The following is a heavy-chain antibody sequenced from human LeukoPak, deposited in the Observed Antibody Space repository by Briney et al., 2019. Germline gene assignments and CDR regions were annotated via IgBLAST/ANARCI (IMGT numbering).Heavy chain of an antibody. V-gene: IGHV4-39*07. Sequence: PSETLSLTCNVSGGSISSNEYYWGWIRPPPGKGLEWIANMYYSGSTYYNPSLKSRVTISIDTSKNQLSLKLSSVTAADTAVYYCARDGTTVSPAVWGKGTTVTVSS. J-gene: IGHJ6*04. CDR2: MYYSGST. CDR3: ARDGTTVSPAV. CDR1: GGSISSNEYY. D-gene: IGHD4-17*01.